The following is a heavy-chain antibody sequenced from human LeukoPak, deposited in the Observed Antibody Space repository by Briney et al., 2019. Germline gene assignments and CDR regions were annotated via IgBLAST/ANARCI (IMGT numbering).Heavy chain of an antibody. CDR2: IKQDGSEI. J-gene: IGHJ4*02. D-gene: IGHD2-8*02. Sequence: GGSLRLSCAASGFTLSTYWMSWVRQAPEKGLEWVANIKQDGSEIYYVDSVKGRFTISRDNAKNSLYLQMNSLRDEDTAVYYCARDETGVGSGGIDFWGQGTLVTVSS. CDR1: GFTLSTYW. CDR3: ARDETGVGSGGIDF. V-gene: IGHV3-7*01.